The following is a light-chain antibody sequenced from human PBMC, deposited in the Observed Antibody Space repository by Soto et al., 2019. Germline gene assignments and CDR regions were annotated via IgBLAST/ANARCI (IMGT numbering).Light chain of an antibody. CDR3: ASWDDSLRGRV. J-gene: IGLJ3*02. CDR1: NRDVGSYNL. Sequence: QSALTQPASVSGSPGQSITIACTGTNRDVGSYNLVSWYQQRPGEAPKLIISEVRNRPSGISYRFTGSKSGNTASLTISGLQAEDEADYYCASWDDSLRGRVFGGGTKLTVL. V-gene: IGLV2-14*01. CDR2: EVR.